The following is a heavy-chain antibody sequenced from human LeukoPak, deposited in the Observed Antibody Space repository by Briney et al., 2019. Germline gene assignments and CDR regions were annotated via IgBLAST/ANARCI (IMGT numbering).Heavy chain of an antibody. CDR1: GFTFSSYW. CDR3: AKDRGPYLWAGTGYFDY. Sequence: PGGSLRLSCAASGFTFSSYWMHWVRQAPGKGLVWVSRINSDGSSTSYADSVKGRFTISRDNAKNSLYLQMNSLRAEDTALYYCAKDRGPYLWAGTGYFDYWGQGTLVTVSS. CDR2: INSDGSST. D-gene: IGHD6-19*01. V-gene: IGHV3-74*01. J-gene: IGHJ4*02.